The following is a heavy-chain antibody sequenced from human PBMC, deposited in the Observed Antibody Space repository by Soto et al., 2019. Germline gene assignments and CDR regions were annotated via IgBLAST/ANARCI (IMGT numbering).Heavy chain of an antibody. V-gene: IGHV3-33*01. CDR3: ARAMAWDDWYFYL. CDR1: GFTFSSYG. D-gene: IGHD3-10*01. J-gene: IGHJ2*01. CDR2: IWYDGSNK. Sequence: QVQLVESGGGVVQPGRSLRLSCAASGFTFSSYGMHWVRQAPGKGLEWVAVIWYDGSNKYYADSVKGRFTISRDNSKNTLYLQMNSLRAEDTAVYYCARAMAWDDWYFYLWGRGTLVTVSS.